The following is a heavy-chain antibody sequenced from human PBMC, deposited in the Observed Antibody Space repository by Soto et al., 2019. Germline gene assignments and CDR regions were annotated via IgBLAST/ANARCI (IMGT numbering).Heavy chain of an antibody. J-gene: IGHJ4*02. V-gene: IGHV3-74*03. Sequence: EVQLVESGGGLVQPGGSLILSCAASGFTFSNYWMVWVRQAPRKGLVWVSRIIGDGLYTTYADSVKGRFTISRDNAKNTVYLQMNSLRVEDTAVYYCARGILGLVTANDHWGQGTLVTVSS. D-gene: IGHD2-21*02. CDR1: GFTFSNYW. CDR2: IIGDGLYT. CDR3: ARGILGLVTANDH.